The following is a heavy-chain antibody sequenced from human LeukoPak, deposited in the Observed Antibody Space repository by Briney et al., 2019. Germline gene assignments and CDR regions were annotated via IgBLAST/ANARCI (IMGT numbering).Heavy chain of an antibody. Sequence: KPSETLSLTCTVSGGSISSYYWSWIRQPPGKGLEWIGYIYYSGSTNYNPSLKSRVTISVDTSKNQFSLKLSSVTAADTAVYYCAHHAADYSNPFDYWGQGTLVTVSS. J-gene: IGHJ4*02. CDR2: IYYSGST. CDR1: GGSISSYY. V-gene: IGHV4-59*12. CDR3: AHHAADYSNPFDY. D-gene: IGHD4-11*01.